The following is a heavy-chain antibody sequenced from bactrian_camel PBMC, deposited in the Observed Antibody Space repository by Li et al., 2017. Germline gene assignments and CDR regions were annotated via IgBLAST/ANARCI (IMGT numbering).Heavy chain of an antibody. CDR2: ISSDRRT. D-gene: IGHD3*01. V-gene: IGHV3S55*01. J-gene: IGHJ4*01. Sequence: QVQLVESGGDLVQPGGSLNLSCTAPGFPFDSCGMDWFRQDPGKERDGVAVISSDRRTRYADSVKGRFTLSRDNAKNTLYLQMNDLKPEDTAVYFCAAQRNEARCYAGSWYRRVRRAVIGARGPRSPSP. CDR1: GFPFDSCG. CDR3: AAQRNEARCYAGSWYRRVRRAV.